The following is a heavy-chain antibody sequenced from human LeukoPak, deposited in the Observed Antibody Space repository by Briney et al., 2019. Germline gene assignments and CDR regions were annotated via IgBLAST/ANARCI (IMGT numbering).Heavy chain of an antibody. V-gene: IGHV1-46*03. CDR2: INPSGGST. J-gene: IGHJ4*02. CDR3: ARYWNGDFDY. Sequence: ASVKVSCKAFGYTFTSYDMYWVRQAPGQGLEWMGIINPSGGSTNYAQKFQGRVTMTRDTSTSTVYMELSSLRSEDTAVYYCARYWNGDFDYWGQGTLVTVS. D-gene: IGHD1-1*01. CDR1: GYTFTSYD.